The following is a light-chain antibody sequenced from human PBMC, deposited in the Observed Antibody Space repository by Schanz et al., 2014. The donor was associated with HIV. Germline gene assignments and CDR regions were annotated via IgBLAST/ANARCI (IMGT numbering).Light chain of an antibody. CDR3: QEHGSS. V-gene: IGKV3-15*01. J-gene: IGKJ3*01. Sequence: EIVMTQSPATLSVSPGERATLSCRASQSVGSNLAWYQQKPGQAPRLLIYRASTRATGIPARFSGSGSGTDFTLTISRLEPEDFAVYYCQEHGSSFGPGTKVEIK. CDR1: QSVGSN. CDR2: RAS.